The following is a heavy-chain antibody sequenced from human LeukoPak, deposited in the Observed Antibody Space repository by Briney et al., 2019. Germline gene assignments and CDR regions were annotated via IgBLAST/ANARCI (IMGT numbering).Heavy chain of an antibody. Sequence: SETLSLTCAVYVGSFSGYYWTWIRQPPGKGLEWIGEINHGRSTNYNPSLKSRVTISLDTSKNQFSLKLSSVTAADTAVYYCPQHRKPAITMFGGVNGGGTIDYWGQGTLVTVSP. CDR1: VGSFSGYY. CDR3: PQHRKPAITMFGGVNGGGTIDY. D-gene: IGHD3-10*01. V-gene: IGHV4-34*01. J-gene: IGHJ4*02. CDR2: INHGRST.